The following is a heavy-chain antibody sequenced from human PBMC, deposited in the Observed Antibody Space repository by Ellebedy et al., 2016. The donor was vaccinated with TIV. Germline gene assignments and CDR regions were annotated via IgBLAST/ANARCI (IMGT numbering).Heavy chain of an antibody. V-gene: IGHV3-15*01. Sequence: GESLKISCAASGFIFGTYGMHWVRQAPGKGLEWVGRSKTKTDGGTADYAAPVKGRFTISRDNAKNSLYLQMNSLRDEDTAVYYCARTATVTIWTRDNWFNPWGQGTLVTVSS. CDR2: SKTKTDGGTA. CDR3: ARTATVTIWTRDNWFNP. CDR1: GFIFGTYG. D-gene: IGHD4-17*01. J-gene: IGHJ5*02.